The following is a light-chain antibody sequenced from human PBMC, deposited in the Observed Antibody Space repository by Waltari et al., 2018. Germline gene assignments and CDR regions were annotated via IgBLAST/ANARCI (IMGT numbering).Light chain of an antibody. CDR2: ATS. V-gene: IGKV3-20*01. CDR3: QQYGSSRWT. Sequence: VLTQSQGTLSLSPGERANLSCRASQSVSYNFLAWYQQKLGQAPRLLIYATSSRAAGVPDRFIGSGSGTDFNLTISRLAPEDFALYYCQQYGSSRWTFGQGTRVEIK. CDR1: QSVSYNF. J-gene: IGKJ1*01.